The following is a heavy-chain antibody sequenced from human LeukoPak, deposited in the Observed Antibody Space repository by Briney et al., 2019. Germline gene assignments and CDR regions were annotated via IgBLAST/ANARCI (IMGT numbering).Heavy chain of an antibody. CDR1: GFTFSTSW. V-gene: IGHV3-7*01. CDR3: VRDTLAEPGDLDY. Sequence: GGSLRLSCAASGFTFSTSWMTWVRQAPGKGLEWVANINQDGSEEKYADSVKGRFTISRDNAKNTLYLQMDSLRAEDTAVYYCVRDTLAEPGDLDYWGQGTLVTVSS. CDR2: INQDGSEE. D-gene: IGHD6-13*01. J-gene: IGHJ4*02.